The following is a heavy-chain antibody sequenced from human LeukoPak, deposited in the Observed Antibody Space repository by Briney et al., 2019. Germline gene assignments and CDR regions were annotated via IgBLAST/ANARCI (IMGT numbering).Heavy chain of an antibody. V-gene: IGHV3-21*01. CDR2: ISSSSSYI. CDR3: AQGRRITMILVATKTLGYYFDY. Sequence: GGSLRLSCAASGFTFSSYSMNWVRQAPGKGLEWVSSISSSSSYIYYADSVKGRFTISRDNSKNTLYLQMNSLRTEDTALYYCAQGRRITMILVATKTLGYYFDYWGQGTLVTVSS. J-gene: IGHJ4*02. D-gene: IGHD3-22*01. CDR1: GFTFSSYS.